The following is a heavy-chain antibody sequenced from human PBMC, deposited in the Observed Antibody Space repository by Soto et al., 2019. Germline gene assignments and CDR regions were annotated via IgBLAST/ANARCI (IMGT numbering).Heavy chain of an antibody. CDR2: ISSSSSYI. J-gene: IGHJ5*02. CDR1: GVPFSSYS. Sequence: GGPLSLSCPPSGVPFSSYSMNWVRPAPGKGLEWFSSISSSSSYIYYADSVKGRFTISRDNAKNSLYLQMNSLRAEDTAGEYCARAVGPKQLGQFEPWCQGTRVIVSA. CDR3: ARAVGPKQLGQFEP. D-gene: IGHD6-6*01. V-gene: IGHV3-21*01.